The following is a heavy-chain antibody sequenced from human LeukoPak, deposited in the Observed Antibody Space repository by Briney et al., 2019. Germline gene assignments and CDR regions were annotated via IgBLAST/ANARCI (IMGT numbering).Heavy chain of an antibody. J-gene: IGHJ5*02. D-gene: IGHD3-10*01. Sequence: TGESLKISCKGSGYSFTSYWIGWVRQMPGKGLEWMGIIYPGDSDTRYSPSFQGQVTISADKSISTAYLQWSSLKASDTAMYYCARRKAELLWFGELLAYNWFDTWGQGTLVTVSS. V-gene: IGHV5-51*01. CDR2: IYPGDSDT. CDR3: ARRKAELLWFGELLAYNWFDT. CDR1: GYSFTSYW.